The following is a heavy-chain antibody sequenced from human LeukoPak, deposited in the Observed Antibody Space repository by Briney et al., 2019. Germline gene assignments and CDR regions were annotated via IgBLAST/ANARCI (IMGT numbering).Heavy chain of an antibody. CDR2: ISGSGGST. J-gene: IGHJ4*02. CDR1: GFTFSSYA. V-gene: IGHV3-23*01. D-gene: IGHD4-17*01. Sequence: GGSLRLSCAASGFTFSSYAMSRVRQAPGKGLEWVSAISGSGGSTYYADSVKGRFTISRDNSKNTLYLQMNSLRAEDTAVYYCAKVRNYGDYVFDYWGQGTLVTVSS. CDR3: AKVRNYGDYVFDY.